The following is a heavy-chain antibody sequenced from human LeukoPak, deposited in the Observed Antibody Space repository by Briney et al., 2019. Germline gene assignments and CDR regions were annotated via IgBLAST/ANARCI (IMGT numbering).Heavy chain of an antibody. CDR1: GYTFTGYY. V-gene: IGHV1-2*02. CDR3: ARTHGLRFLEWFFDY. D-gene: IGHD3-3*01. CDR2: INPNSGGT. J-gene: IGHJ4*02. Sequence: ASVKVSCKASGYTFTGYYMHWVRQAPGQGLEWMGWINPNSGGTNYAQKFQGRVTMTRDTSVSTAYMELSRLRSDDTAVYYCARTHGLRFLEWFFDYWGQGTLVTVSS.